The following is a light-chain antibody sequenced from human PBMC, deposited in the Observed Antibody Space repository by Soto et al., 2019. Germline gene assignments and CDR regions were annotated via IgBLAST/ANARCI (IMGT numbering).Light chain of an antibody. CDR1: SSNIGNNA. CDR2: QDD. CDR3: AAWDDSLSGSYV. Sequence: QSVLTQPPSVSEAPRQRVTISCSGSSSNIGNNAVSWYQHLPGQAPKLLIYQDDLLPSGVPDRFSGSKSGTSASLAISGLRSEDEADYYCAAWDDSLSGSYVFGTGTKLTVL. J-gene: IGLJ1*01. V-gene: IGLV1-36*01.